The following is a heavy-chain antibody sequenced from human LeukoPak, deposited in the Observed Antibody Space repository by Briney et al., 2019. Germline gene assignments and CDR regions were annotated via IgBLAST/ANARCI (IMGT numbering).Heavy chain of an antibody. CDR2: IIPIFGTA. CDR3: ARDSALGSGSYDDY. J-gene: IGHJ4*02. V-gene: IGHV1-69*13. Sequence: GASVKVSCKASGYTFSSYAMNWVRQAPGQGLEWMGGIIPIFGTASYAQKFQGRVTITADESTSTAYMELSSLRSEDTAVYYCARDSALGSGSYDDYWGQGTLVTVSS. CDR1: GYTFSSYA. D-gene: IGHD1-26*01.